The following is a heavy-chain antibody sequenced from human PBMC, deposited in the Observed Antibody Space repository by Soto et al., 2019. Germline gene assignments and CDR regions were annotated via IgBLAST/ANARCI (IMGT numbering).Heavy chain of an antibody. J-gene: IGHJ4*02. CDR2: ISGSGDST. D-gene: IGHD6-13*01. CDR1: GFTFSNYA. V-gene: IGHV3-23*01. Sequence: EVQLLESGGGLVQPGGSLRLSCAASGFTFSNYAMNWVRQAPGKGLEWVSVISGSGDSTYYADSVKGRFTISRDSSKNTLYQQMNSLRAEDTAVYYCARRSSSWYFDYWGQGTMVTVSS. CDR3: ARRSSSWYFDY.